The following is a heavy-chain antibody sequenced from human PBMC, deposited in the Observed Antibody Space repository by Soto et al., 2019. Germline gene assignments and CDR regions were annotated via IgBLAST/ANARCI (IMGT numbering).Heavy chain of an antibody. CDR3: ARDEDQAQFGGNYYSSMDV. D-gene: IGHD2-2*01. CDR2: IMPIFRTA. Sequence: QVQVVQSGAEVKKPGSSVKVSCKTSGGTFSTAAISWVRQAPGQGLEWMGGIMPIFRTADYAQKFQGRVTSTADESASTAYLELSSLRSEDTAVYYCARDEDQAQFGGNYYSSMDVWGQGTTVTVTS. V-gene: IGHV1-69*12. J-gene: IGHJ6*02. CDR1: GGTFSTAA.